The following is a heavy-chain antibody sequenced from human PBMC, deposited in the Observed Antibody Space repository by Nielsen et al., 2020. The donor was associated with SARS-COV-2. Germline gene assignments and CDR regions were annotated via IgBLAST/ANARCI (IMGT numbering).Heavy chain of an antibody. CDR1: GFRFNNYG. CDR3: AKPPASGSDDY. V-gene: IGHV3-33*06. D-gene: IGHD3-10*01. CDR2: IFYDGNTK. J-gene: IGHJ4*02. Sequence: GESLKISCAASGFRFNNYGMHWVRQAPGKGLEWVAIIFYDGNTKHYAGSVKGRFTISRDNSKITLYLQMNSLRAEDTALYYCAKPPASGSDDYWGQGTLVTVSS.